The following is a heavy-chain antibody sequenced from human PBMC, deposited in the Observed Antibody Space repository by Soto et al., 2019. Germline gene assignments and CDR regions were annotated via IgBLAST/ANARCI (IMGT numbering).Heavy chain of an antibody. J-gene: IGHJ4*02. CDR3: AKDRTLSSSWPYYFDY. CDR2: VSGSDGST. V-gene: IGHV3-23*01. CDR1: GFTFSSYV. Sequence: GGSLRLSCAASGFTFSSYVMTWVRQAPGKGLEWVSAVSGSDGSTYYADSVKGRFTISRDNSKNTLYLQMDSLRADDTAVYYCAKDRTLSSSWPYYFDYWGQGTLVTVSS. D-gene: IGHD6-13*01.